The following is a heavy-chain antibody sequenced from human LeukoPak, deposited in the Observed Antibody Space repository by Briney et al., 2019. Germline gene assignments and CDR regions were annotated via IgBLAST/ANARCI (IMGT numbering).Heavy chain of an antibody. J-gene: IGHJ4*02. V-gene: IGHV3-23*01. CDR1: GFTFSSYA. D-gene: IGHD6-19*01. CDR2: ISGSGGSK. Sequence: PGGSLRLSCAASGFTFSSYAMSWVRQAPGKGLEWVSVISGSGGSKYYADSVKGRFTISRDNSKNTLYLQMNSLRAEDTAVYYCAKERESVVTGNYFDYWGQGTLVTVSS. CDR3: AKERESVVTGNYFDY.